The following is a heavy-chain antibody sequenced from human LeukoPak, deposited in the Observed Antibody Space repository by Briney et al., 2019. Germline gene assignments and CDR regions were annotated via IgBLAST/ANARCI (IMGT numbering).Heavy chain of an antibody. J-gene: IGHJ4*02. Sequence: PSETLSLTCTVSGGSISSYYWSWIRQPPGKGLEWIGYIYYSGSTNYNPSLKSRVTMSVDTSKNQFSPKLSSVTAADTAVYYCARTYYYDSSGYYYFDYWGQGTLVTVSS. CDR1: GGSISSYY. CDR2: IYYSGST. CDR3: ARTYYYDSSGYYYFDY. D-gene: IGHD3-22*01. V-gene: IGHV4-59*12.